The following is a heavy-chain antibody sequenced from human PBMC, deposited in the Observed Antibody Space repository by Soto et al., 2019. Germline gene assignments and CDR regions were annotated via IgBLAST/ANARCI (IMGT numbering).Heavy chain of an antibody. V-gene: IGHV3-23*01. Sequence: PGGSLRLSCAASRFTFRNNGLSWVRQSPGKGLDWVSGITGSGRDTYYADSVKGRFTISRDNSKNMVFLQMNSLRAEDTALYYCAKNGLDNSPSAIDSWGPGTLVTVSS. CDR3: AKNGLDNSPSAIDS. CDR1: RFTFRNNG. D-gene: IGHD2-8*01. J-gene: IGHJ4*02. CDR2: ITGSGRDT.